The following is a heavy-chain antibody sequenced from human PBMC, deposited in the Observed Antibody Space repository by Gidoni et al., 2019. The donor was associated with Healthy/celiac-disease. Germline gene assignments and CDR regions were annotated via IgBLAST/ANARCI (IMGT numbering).Heavy chain of an antibody. Sequence: EGQMVGSGGGLGQPGGSLRLAGGASGFHVSSHAMSWVRQGPGRGMEWVSAISGSCGSTCYADSVKGRFTISRDKSKNSLYLQMNSLRSEDTAVYYCAKEGGYGDDVAYYYYGMDVWGQGTTVTVSS. CDR3: AKEGGYGDDVAYYYYGMDV. D-gene: IGHD4-17*01. J-gene: IGHJ6*02. CDR2: ISGSCGST. CDR1: GFHVSSHA. V-gene: IGHV3-23*04.